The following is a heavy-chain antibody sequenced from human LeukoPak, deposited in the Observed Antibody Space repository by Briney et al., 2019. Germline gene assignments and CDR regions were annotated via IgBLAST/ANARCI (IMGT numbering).Heavy chain of an antibody. CDR2: IYYSGST. D-gene: IGHD3-9*01. J-gene: IGHJ4*02. V-gene: IGHV4-59*08. CDR3: ASTRYFDWLMRPGYFDY. Sequence: SETLSLTCTVSGGSISSYYWSWIRQPPGKGLEWIGYIYYSGSTNYNPSLKSRVTISVDTSKNQFSLKLSSVTAADTAVYYCASTRYFDWLMRPGYFDYWGQGTLVTVSS. CDR1: GGSISSYY.